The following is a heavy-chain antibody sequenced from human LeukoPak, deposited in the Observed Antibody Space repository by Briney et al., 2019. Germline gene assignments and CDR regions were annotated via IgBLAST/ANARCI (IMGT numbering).Heavy chain of an antibody. Sequence: PSETLSLTCAVSGGSFSGYYWIWIRQPPGKGLEWIGEINHSGSANYSPSLSSRVTISLDMSENQFSLKLTSVTAADTAVYYCARGQGTVTTHWGQGTLVTVSS. CDR2: INHSGSA. D-gene: IGHD4-17*01. CDR3: ARGQGTVTTH. V-gene: IGHV4-34*01. J-gene: IGHJ4*02. CDR1: GGSFSGYY.